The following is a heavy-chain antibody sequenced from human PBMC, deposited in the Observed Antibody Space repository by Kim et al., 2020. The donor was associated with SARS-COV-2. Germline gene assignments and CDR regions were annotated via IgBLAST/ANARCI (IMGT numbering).Heavy chain of an antibody. J-gene: IGHJ4*02. CDR2: ISGGGGST. CDR3: AKTSSGWNFDY. CDR1: GFTFNSYA. V-gene: IGHV3-23*01. D-gene: IGHD6-19*01. Sequence: GGYLRLSCAASGFTFNSYAMSWVRQAPGKGLEWVSAISGGGGSTYYADSVRGRFTISGDNSKNTLYLQMNSLRVEDTAVYYCAKTSSGWNFDYWGQGTLVTVSS.